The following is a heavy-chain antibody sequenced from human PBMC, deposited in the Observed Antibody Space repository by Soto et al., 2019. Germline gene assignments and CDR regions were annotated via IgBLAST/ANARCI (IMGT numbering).Heavy chain of an antibody. J-gene: IGHJ6*02. Sequence: LVESGGGLVQPGGSLRLSCAASGFTFRSFEMNWVRQAPGKGLEWVSYISRSSGTKYYADSVKGRFTISRDNAKNSLSLQINSLTAEDTAIYYCATSSGRGVTGINHYYYGMNVWGQGTTVTVSS. CDR3: ATSSGRGVTGINHYYYGMNV. D-gene: IGHD3-10*01. CDR2: ISRSSGTK. CDR1: GFTFRSFE. V-gene: IGHV3-48*03.